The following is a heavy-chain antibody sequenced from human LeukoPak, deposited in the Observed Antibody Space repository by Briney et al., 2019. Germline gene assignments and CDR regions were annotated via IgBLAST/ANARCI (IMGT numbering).Heavy chain of an antibody. V-gene: IGHV3-23*01. CDR3: AKYYYDSSGYYPYYFDY. D-gene: IGHD3-22*01. CDR2: ISGSGGST. CDR1: GFTFSSYA. J-gene: IGHJ4*02. Sequence: GGSLRLSCAASGFTFSSYAMSWVRQAPGKGLEWVSAISGSGGSTYYADSVKGRFIISRDNSKNTLYLQMNSLRAEDTAVYYCAKYYYDSSGYYPYYFDYWGQGTLVTVSS.